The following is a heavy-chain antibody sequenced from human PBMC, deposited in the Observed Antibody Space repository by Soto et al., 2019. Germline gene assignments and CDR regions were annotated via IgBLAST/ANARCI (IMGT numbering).Heavy chain of an antibody. V-gene: IGHV4-59*08. J-gene: IGHJ4*02. CDR2: IYYSGST. CDR3: ARHVVPAANYFDY. D-gene: IGHD2-2*01. Sequence: SETLSLTCTVSGGSISRDYWSWIRQPPGKGLEWIAYIYYSGSTNYNPSLKSRVTISLDTSKNHFSLKLSSVTAADTAVYYCARHVVPAANYFDYWGQGTLVTVSS. CDR1: GGSISRDY.